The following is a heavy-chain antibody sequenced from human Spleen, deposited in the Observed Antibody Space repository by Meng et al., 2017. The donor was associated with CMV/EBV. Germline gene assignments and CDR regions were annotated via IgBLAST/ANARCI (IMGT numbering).Heavy chain of an antibody. CDR2: ISSSSSYI. J-gene: IGHJ4*02. Sequence: GGSLRLSCAASGFTFSSYSMNWVRQAPGKGLEWVSSISSSSSYIYYADSVKGRFTISRDNAKNSLYLQMNSLRVEDTAVYYCARTLTGYCTNGICYCNYWGQGTLVTVSS. CDR1: GFTFSSYS. CDR3: ARTLTGYCTNGICYCNY. V-gene: IGHV3-21*01. D-gene: IGHD2-8*01.